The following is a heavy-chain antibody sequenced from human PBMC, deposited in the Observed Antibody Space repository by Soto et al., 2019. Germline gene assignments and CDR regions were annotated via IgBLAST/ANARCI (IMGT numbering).Heavy chain of an antibody. D-gene: IGHD5-12*01. CDR2: IIPILRTT. CDR3: ARGSGYEYYYYGMDV. CDR1: GGTFSSYA. J-gene: IGHJ6*02. V-gene: IGHV1-69*06. Sequence: ASVKVSCKASGGTFSSYAASLVRQAPGQGLEWMGGIIPILRTTNYAQKFQGRVTIIADKSTSTSYMELSSLRFEDTAVYYCARGSGYEYYYYGMDVWGQGTTVTVSS.